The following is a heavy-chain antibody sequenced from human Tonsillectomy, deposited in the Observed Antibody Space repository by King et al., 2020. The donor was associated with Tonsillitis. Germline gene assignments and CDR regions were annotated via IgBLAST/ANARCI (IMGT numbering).Heavy chain of an antibody. CDR2: IKSDGSST. Sequence: VQLVESGGGLVQPGGSLSLSCAASGFTFSSYWMHWVRQAPGKGLVWVSRIKSDGSSTSYADSVKGRFTISRDNAKNTLYLQMNSLRAEDTAVYFCTRVRTVGFDAFDIWGQGTMVTVSS. V-gene: IGHV3-74*01. CDR1: GFTFSSYW. CDR3: TRVRTVGFDAFDI. J-gene: IGHJ3*02. D-gene: IGHD1/OR15-1a*01.